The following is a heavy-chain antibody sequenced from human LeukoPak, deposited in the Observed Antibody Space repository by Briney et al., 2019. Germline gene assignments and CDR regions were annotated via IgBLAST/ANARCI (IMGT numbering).Heavy chain of an antibody. J-gene: IGHJ4*02. CDR1: GGSISSSSYY. CDR2: VYYSGST. V-gene: IGHV4-39*01. D-gene: IGHD3-16*01. Sequence: SETLSLTCTVSGGSISSSSYYWGWIRQSPGKGLEWIGSVYYSGSTYYNPSLKSRVTTSVDTSKNQFSLKLSSVTAADTAVYYCARLWAGGLVFDYWGQGTLVTVSS. CDR3: ARLWAGGLVFDY.